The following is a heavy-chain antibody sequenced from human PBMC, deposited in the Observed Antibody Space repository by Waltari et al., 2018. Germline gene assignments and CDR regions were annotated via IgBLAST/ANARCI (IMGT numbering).Heavy chain of an antibody. CDR1: GYTFTGYY. V-gene: IGHV1-2*06. D-gene: IGHD6-6*01. Sequence: QVQLVQSGAEVKKPGASVKVSCKASGYTFTGYYMHWVRQAPGQGLEWMGRINPNSGGTNYAQKFQGRVTMTRDTSISTAYMELSRLRSDDTAVYYCARGRYSSSSGIGYYYYMDVWGKGTTVTVSS. J-gene: IGHJ6*03. CDR2: INPNSGGT. CDR3: ARGRYSSSSGIGYYYYMDV.